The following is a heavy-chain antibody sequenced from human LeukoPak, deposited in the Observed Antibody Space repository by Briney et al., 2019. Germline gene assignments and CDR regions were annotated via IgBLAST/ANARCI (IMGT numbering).Heavy chain of an antibody. J-gene: IGHJ4*02. CDR3: ASADYYDSSGYYF. D-gene: IGHD3-22*01. Sequence: SETLSLTCTVSGGSISRSTNYWGWLRQPPGKGLEWIGSIYYSGSTYYKPSLKSRVTISVDTSKNEFSLKLTSVTAADTAVYYCASADYYDSSGYYFWGQGTLVTVSS. CDR2: IYYSGST. V-gene: IGHV4-39*07. CDR1: GGSISRSTNY.